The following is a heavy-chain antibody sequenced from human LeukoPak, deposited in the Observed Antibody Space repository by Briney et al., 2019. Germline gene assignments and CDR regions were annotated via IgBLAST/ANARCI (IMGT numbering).Heavy chain of an antibody. Sequence: ASVKVSCKASGYTFSSYDINWVRQATGQGLEGMGWMNPNSGNTGYAQKFQGRVTMTRNTSISTAYMELSSLRSEDTAVYYCARGKKTMVRGVLYYFDYWGQGTLVTVSS. CDR1: GYTFSSYD. CDR2: MNPNSGNT. CDR3: ARGKKTMVRGVLYYFDY. J-gene: IGHJ4*02. V-gene: IGHV1-8*01. D-gene: IGHD3-10*01.